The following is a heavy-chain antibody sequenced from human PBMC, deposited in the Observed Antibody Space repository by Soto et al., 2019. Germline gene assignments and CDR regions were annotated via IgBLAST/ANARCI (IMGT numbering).Heavy chain of an antibody. V-gene: IGHV1-69*13. Sequence: SVKVSCKASGGTFSSYAISWVRQAPGQGLEWMGGIIPIFDTANYAQKFQGRVTITADESSSTAYMELSSLRDEDTAVYYCARDQEGARGGYSGAYYYYGMDVWGQGTTVTVSS. D-gene: IGHD5-18*01. CDR3: ARDQEGARGGYSGAYYYYGMDV. J-gene: IGHJ6*02. CDR2: IIPIFDTA. CDR1: GGTFSSYA.